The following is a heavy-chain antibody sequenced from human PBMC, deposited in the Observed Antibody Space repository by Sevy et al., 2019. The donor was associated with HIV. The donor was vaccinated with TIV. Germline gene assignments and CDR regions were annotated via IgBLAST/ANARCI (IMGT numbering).Heavy chain of an antibody. J-gene: IGHJ4*02. CDR3: ARGAAGANY. V-gene: IGHV4-59*01. CDR2: IYYSGST. Sequence: SETLSLTCTVSGGSISSYYWSWIRQPPGKGLEWIGYIYYSGSTNYNPYLKSRVTISVDTSKNQFSLKLSAVTAADTAVYYCARGAAGANYWGQGTLVTVSS. CDR1: GGSISSYY. D-gene: IGHD6-13*01.